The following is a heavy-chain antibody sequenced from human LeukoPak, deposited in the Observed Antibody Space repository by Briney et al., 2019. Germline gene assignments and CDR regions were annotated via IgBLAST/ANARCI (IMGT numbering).Heavy chain of an antibody. CDR3: ARDRFGERTFEK. V-gene: IGHV3-13*01. J-gene: IGHJ3*02. CDR2: ILTNGDT. D-gene: IGHD3-10*01. Sequence: QTGGSLRLSCAASGFAFSSFDMLWVRQSPRKGLEWVARILTNGDTDYGASVEGRFTISRENAKSYVYLQMNSLRDGDTAVYYCARDRFGERTFEKWGQGTMVTVSS. CDR1: GFAFSSFD.